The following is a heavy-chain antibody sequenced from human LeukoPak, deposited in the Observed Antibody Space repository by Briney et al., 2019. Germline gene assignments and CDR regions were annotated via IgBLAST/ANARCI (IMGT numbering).Heavy chain of an antibody. V-gene: IGHV3-64*01. D-gene: IGHD5-18*01. J-gene: IGHJ3*02. CDR2: ITSGGGST. Sequence: GGSLRLSCAVSGFTFRSYAMHWVRQAPGKGLEYVSGITSGGGSTNYANSVKGRFTISRDNSKNTLYLQTNSLIPDDTAVYYCAKGKQQWWTFDALDIWGQGTTVTVSS. CDR1: GFTFRSYA. CDR3: AKGKQQWWTFDALDI.